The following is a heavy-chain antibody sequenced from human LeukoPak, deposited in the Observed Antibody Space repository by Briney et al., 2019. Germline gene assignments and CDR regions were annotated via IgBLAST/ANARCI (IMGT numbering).Heavy chain of an antibody. CDR3: ARVPIAVAGTCFDY. J-gene: IGHJ4*02. V-gene: IGHV4-4*02. CDR2: IYHSGST. D-gene: IGHD6-19*01. Sequence: SETLSLTCAVSGGSISSSNWWSWVRQPPGKGLEWIGEIYHSGSTNYNPSLESRVTISVDKSKNQFSLKLSSVTAADTAVYYCARVPIAVAGTCFDYWGQGTLVTVSS. CDR1: GGSISSSNW.